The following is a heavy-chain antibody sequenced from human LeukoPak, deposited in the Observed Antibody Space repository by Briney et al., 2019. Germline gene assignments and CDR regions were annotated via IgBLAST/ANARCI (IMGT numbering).Heavy chain of an antibody. CDR1: GFTVSSNY. CDR3: AREVATIWDYFDY. D-gene: IGHD5-12*01. Sequence: GGSLRLSCAASGFTVSSNYMSWVRQAPGKGLEWVSVIYSGGSTYYADSVKGRFTISRDNSKNTLYPQMNSLRAEDTAVYYCAREVATIWDYFDYWGQGTLVTVSS. V-gene: IGHV3-66*01. J-gene: IGHJ4*02. CDR2: IYSGGST.